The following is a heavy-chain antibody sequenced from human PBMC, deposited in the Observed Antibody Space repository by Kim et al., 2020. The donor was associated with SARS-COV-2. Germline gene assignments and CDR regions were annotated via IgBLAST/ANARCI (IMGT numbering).Heavy chain of an antibody. CDR3: ARSAGPYDYYFDY. J-gene: IGHJ4*02. D-gene: IGHD3-16*01. Sequence: RYSPSFQGQVTNSADKSNTTAYLQWSSLKASDTAMYYCARSAGPYDYYFDYWGQGTLVTVSS. V-gene: IGHV5-51*01.